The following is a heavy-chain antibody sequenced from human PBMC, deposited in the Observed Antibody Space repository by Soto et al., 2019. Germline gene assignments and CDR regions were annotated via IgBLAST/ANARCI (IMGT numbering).Heavy chain of an antibody. V-gene: IGHV3-7*01. J-gene: IGHJ5*02. Sequence: GGSLRLSCAASGFTFSSYWMSWVRQAPGKGLEWVANIKQDGSEKYYVDSVKGRFTISRDNAKNSLYLQMNSLRAEDTAVYYCARDNYDFWSGYYSGYNWFDPWGQGTLVTVSS. CDR3: ARDNYDFWSGYYSGYNWFDP. CDR2: IKQDGSEK. CDR1: GFTFSSYW. D-gene: IGHD3-3*01.